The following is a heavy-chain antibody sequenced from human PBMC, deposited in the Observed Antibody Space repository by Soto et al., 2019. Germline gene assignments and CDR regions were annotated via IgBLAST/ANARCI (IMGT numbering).Heavy chain of an antibody. Sequence: PGESLKSACKGSGYSFTSYWIGWVRQMPGKGLEWMGIIYPGDSDTRYSPSFQGQVTISADKSISTAYLQWSSLKASDTAMYYCARSGSTSKYWFDPWGQGTLVTVSS. CDR2: IYPGDSDT. V-gene: IGHV5-51*01. J-gene: IGHJ5*02. D-gene: IGHD6-6*01. CDR1: GYSFTSYW. CDR3: ARSGSTSKYWFDP.